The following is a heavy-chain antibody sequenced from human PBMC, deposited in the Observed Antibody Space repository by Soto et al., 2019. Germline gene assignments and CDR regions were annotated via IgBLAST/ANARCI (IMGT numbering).Heavy chain of an antibody. CDR3: AKDIEAMVYYYYGMDV. CDR2: ISYDGSNK. Sequence: GGSLRLSCAASGFTFSSYGMHWVRQAPGKGLEWVAVISYDGSNKYYADYVKGRFTISRDNSKNTLYLQMNSLRAEDTAVYYCAKDIEAMVYYYYGMDVWGQGTTVTVSS. J-gene: IGHJ6*02. D-gene: IGHD5-18*01. CDR1: GFTFSSYG. V-gene: IGHV3-30*18.